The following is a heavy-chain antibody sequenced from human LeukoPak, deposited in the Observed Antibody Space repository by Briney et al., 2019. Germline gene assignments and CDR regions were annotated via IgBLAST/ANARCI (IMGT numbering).Heavy chain of an antibody. V-gene: IGHV3-23*01. D-gene: IGHD5-24*01. J-gene: IGHJ4*02. CDR3: VKGINYQDHFSRGD. CDR1: GFTFSSYA. CDR2: IRASGVST. Sequence: PGGSLRLSCAASGFTFSSYAMSWVRQAPGKGLEWVSAIRASGVSTYYADSVKGRFTISRDNSKNTLYLQINTVRAEDTAVYYCVKGINYQDHFSRGDWGQGTLVTVSS.